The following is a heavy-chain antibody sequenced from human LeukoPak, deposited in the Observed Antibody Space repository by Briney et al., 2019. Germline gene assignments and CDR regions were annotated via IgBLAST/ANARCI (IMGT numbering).Heavy chain of an antibody. CDR1: GFTFSSYA. J-gene: IGHJ3*02. V-gene: IGHV3-23*01. Sequence: GGSLRLSCAASGFTFSSYAMTWVRQAPGKGLEWVSAISGSGGSTYYADSVKGRFTISRDNSKNTLYLQMNSLRAEDTAVYYRARARRYYDSSGYYSGDSFDIWGQGTMVTVSS. D-gene: IGHD3-22*01. CDR2: ISGSGGST. CDR3: ARARRYYDSSGYYSGDSFDI.